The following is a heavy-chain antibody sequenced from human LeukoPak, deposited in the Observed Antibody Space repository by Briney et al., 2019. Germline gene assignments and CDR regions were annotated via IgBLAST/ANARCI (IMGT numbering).Heavy chain of an antibody. CDR2: ISYDGSNK. D-gene: IGHD6-13*01. Sequence: GGSLRLSCAASGFTFSSYGMHWVRQAPGKGLEWVAVISYDGSNKYYADSVKGRFTISRDNSKNTLYLQMNSLRAEDTAVYYCAKDPWRRSWYSWFDPWGQGTLVTVSS. V-gene: IGHV3-30*18. CDR1: GFTFSSYG. J-gene: IGHJ5*02. CDR3: AKDPWRRSWYSWFDP.